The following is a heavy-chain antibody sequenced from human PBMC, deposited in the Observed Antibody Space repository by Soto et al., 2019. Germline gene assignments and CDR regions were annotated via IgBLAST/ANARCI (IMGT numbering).Heavy chain of an antibody. CDR2: MNPNSGNT. CDR1: GYTFTSYD. Sequence: GASVKVSCKASGYTFTSYDINWVRQATGQGLEWMGWMNPNSGNTGYAQKFQGRVTMTRNTSISTAYMELSSLRSEDTAVYYCATDRPTQDYGVSYYFDYWGQGTLVTVSS. CDR3: ATDRPTQDYGVSYYFDY. V-gene: IGHV1-8*01. J-gene: IGHJ4*02. D-gene: IGHD4-17*01.